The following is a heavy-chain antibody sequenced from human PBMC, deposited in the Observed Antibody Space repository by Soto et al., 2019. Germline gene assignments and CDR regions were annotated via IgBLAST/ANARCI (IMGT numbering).Heavy chain of an antibody. J-gene: IGHJ5*02. V-gene: IGHV4-59*01. CDR2: IYYSGST. CDR1: GGSISSYY. Sequence: QVQLQESGPGLVKPSETLSLTCTVSGGSISSYYWSWIRQPPGKGLEWIGYIYYSGSTNYNPSLKSRVTIAVDTSKNQFSRKLSSVTAADTAVYSCARSPIQDWFDPWGQGTLVTVSS. CDR3: ARSPIQDWFDP.